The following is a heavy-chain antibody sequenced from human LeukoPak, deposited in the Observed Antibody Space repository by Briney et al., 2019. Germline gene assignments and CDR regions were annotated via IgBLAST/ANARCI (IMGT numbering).Heavy chain of an antibody. Sequence: PSETLSLTCAVYGGSFSGYYWSWIRQPPGKGLEWIGEINHSGSTNYNPSLKSRVTISVDTSKNQFSLKLSSVTAADTAVYYCARRLQLWLFSNWFDPWGQGTLVTVSS. V-gene: IGHV4-34*01. CDR1: GGSFSGYY. D-gene: IGHD5-18*01. CDR3: ARRLQLWLFSNWFDP. J-gene: IGHJ5*02. CDR2: INHSGST.